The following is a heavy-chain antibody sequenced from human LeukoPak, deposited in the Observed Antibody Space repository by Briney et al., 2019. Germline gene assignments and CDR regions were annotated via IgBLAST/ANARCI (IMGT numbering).Heavy chain of an antibody. CDR2: ISYDGSNK. Sequence: GGSLRLSCAASGFTFSSYGMHWVRQAPGKGLEWVAVISYDGSNKYYADSVKGRFTISRDNSKNTLYLQMNSLRAEDTAVHYCARETGDWYFDLWGRGTLVTVSS. CDR1: GFTFSSYG. J-gene: IGHJ2*01. V-gene: IGHV3-30*03. D-gene: IGHD1-14*01. CDR3: ARETGDWYFDL.